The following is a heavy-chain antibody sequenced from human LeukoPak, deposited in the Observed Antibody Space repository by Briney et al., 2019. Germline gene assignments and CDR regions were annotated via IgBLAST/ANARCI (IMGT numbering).Heavy chain of an antibody. CDR1: GYTFTSYD. J-gene: IGHJ4*02. V-gene: IGHV1-8*03. Sequence: ASVKVSCKASGYTFTSYDINWVRQATGQGLEWMGWMNPNSGNTGYAQKFQGRVTITRNTSISTAYMELSRLRSDDTAVYYCARLEDSSGYYDYWGQGTLVTVSS. D-gene: IGHD3-22*01. CDR3: ARLEDSSGYYDY. CDR2: MNPNSGNT.